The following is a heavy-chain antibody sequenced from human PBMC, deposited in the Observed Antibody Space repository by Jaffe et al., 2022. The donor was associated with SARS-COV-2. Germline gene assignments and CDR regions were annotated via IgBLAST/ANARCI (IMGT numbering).Heavy chain of an antibody. D-gene: IGHD6-19*01. CDR3: ATHKRGDSRVWCLFDY. V-gene: IGHV4-39*01. Sequence: QLQLQESGPGLVKPSETLSLTCTVSGDSLSSGNYYWGWIRQPPGKGLEWIGSIYFGGNTYYNPSLKSRVTISADTSTNKFSLKLSSVTAADTAVYYCATHKRGDSRVWCLFDYWGQGTLVTVSS. CDR2: IYFGGNT. CDR1: GDSLSSGNYY. J-gene: IGHJ4*02.